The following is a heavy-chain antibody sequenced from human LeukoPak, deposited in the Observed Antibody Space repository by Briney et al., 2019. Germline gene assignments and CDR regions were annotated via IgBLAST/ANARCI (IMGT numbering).Heavy chain of an antibody. D-gene: IGHD2-2*01. CDR1: GFIFSNYS. Sequence: PGGSPRLSCAASGFIFSNYSMNWVRQAPGKGLEWVSWISSTSNTIYYADSVKGRFTISRDNAKNSLDLQMSSLRDEDTAVYYCARPSRSTGPAYWGQGTLVTVSS. CDR3: ARPSRSTGPAY. V-gene: IGHV3-48*02. CDR2: ISSTSNTI. J-gene: IGHJ4*02.